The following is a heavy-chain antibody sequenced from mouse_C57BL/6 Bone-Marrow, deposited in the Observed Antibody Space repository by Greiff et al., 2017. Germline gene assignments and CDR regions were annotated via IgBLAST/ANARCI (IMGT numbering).Heavy chain of an antibody. CDR1: GYTFTSYW. CDR2: IYPGSGST. CDR3: ARPYYSNSWYFDV. D-gene: IGHD2-5*01. V-gene: IGHV1-55*01. Sequence: QVQLQQPGAELVKPGASVKMSCKASGYTFTSYWITWVKQRPGQGLEWIGGIYPGSGSTNYNQKFKSKATLTVDTSSSTAYMQLSSLTSEDSAVYYGARPYYSNSWYFDVWGTGTTVTVSS. J-gene: IGHJ1*03.